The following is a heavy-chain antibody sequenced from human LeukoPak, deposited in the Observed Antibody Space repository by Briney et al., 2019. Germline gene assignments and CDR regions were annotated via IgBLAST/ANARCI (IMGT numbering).Heavy chain of an antibody. V-gene: IGHV4-34*01. CDR3: ASSHGEAYFDY. J-gene: IGHJ4*02. CDR1: GGSFSGYY. CDR2: INHSGST. Sequence: SETLSLTCAVYGGSFSGYYWSWIRQPLGKGLEWIGEINHSGSTNYNPSLKSRVTISVDTSKNQLSLKLSSVTAADTAVYYCASSHGEAYFDYWGQGTLVTVSS.